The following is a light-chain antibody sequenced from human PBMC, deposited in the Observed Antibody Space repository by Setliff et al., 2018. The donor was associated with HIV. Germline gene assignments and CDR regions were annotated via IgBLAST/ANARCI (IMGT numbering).Light chain of an antibody. Sequence: QSVLPQPASVPGSPGQSITISCTGSSSDIGRYNLVSWYQQHPGKAPKLMIYQATKRPSGVSNRFSGSKSGNTASLTISGLQAEDEADYYCCSNTGSNTYVFGTGTKVTVL. CDR2: QAT. CDR3: CSNTGSNTYV. J-gene: IGLJ1*01. CDR1: SSDIGRYNL. V-gene: IGLV2-23*01.